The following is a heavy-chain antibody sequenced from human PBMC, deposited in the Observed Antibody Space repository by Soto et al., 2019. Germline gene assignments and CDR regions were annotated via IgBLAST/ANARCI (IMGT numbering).Heavy chain of an antibody. J-gene: IGHJ4*02. CDR3: ARRGSGSYYDY. CDR1: GFTFSSYA. V-gene: IGHV3-23*01. Sequence: EVQLLESGGGLVQPGGSLRLSCAASGFTFSSYAMRWVRQAPVKGLEWVSAISGRGDSTYYAASVKGRFTISRDNSKNTLYLQMNSLRAEDTAVYYCARRGSGSYYDYWGQGTLVTVSS. CDR2: ISGRGDST. D-gene: IGHD1-26*01.